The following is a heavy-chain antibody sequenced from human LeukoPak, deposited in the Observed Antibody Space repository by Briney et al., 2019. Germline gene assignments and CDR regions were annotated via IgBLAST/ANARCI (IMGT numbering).Heavy chain of an antibody. Sequence: GRSLRLSCAASGFTFSSYEMNWVRQAPGKGLEWVSYISSSGSTIYYADSVEGRFTISRDNAKNSLYLQMNSLRAEDTAVYYCARGPLYSSGWNYWGQGTLVTVSS. D-gene: IGHD6-19*01. V-gene: IGHV3-48*03. CDR2: ISSSGSTI. J-gene: IGHJ4*02. CDR1: GFTFSSYE. CDR3: ARGPLYSSGWNY.